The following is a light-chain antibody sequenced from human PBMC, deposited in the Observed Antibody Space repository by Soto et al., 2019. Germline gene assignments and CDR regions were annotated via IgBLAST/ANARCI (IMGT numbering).Light chain of an antibody. V-gene: IGLV1-40*01. J-gene: IGLJ3*02. Sequence: QSVLTQPPSVSGAPGQRVTISCTGSSSNIGAGYDVHWYQQLPGTAPKVVIYANSNWPSGVPDRFSGSKSGTSASLAITGLQAEDEADYYCQSYDNSLSGWVFGGGTQLTVL. CDR3: QSYDNSLSGWV. CDR1: SSNIGAGYD. CDR2: ANS.